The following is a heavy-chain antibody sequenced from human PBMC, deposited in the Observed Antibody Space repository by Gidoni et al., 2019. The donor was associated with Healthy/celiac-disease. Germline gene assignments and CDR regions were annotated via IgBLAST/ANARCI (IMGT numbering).Heavy chain of an antibody. Sequence: WVRQASGKGLEWVGRIRSNANSDATAYAASVKGRFTISRDDSKNTAYLQMNSLTTEDTAVYYCKVVVPAAAACDYWGQGTLVTVSS. V-gene: IGHV3-73*01. CDR2: IRSNANSDAT. CDR3: KVVVPAAAACDY. D-gene: IGHD2-2*01. J-gene: IGHJ4*02.